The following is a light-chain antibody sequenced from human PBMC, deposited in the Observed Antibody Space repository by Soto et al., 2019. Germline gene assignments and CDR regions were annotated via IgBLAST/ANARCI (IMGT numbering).Light chain of an antibody. Sequence: EIGMTQSPATLSVSPGERATLSCRASQSVSSNLAWYQLKPGQAPRLLIYGASTRATGIPARFRGSGSGTEFTLTISSLQSEDFAVYYCQQDNKWPLTFGGGTKVEIK. V-gene: IGKV3-15*01. CDR1: QSVSSN. CDR3: QQDNKWPLT. CDR2: GAS. J-gene: IGKJ4*01.